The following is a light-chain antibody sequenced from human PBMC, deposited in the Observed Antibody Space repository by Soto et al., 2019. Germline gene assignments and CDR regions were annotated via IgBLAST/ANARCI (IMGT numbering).Light chain of an antibody. V-gene: IGKV3D-15*01. CDR1: QSVDNN. CDR3: QQYDVLPLT. CDR2: GAS. Sequence: TLSESPVDGASLSCRASQSVDNNLAWYQQKPGQAPRLLISGASYRPTGIPARFSGSGSGTDYTLTIIRLQSEDSAVYYCQQYDVLPLTFGEGTKVDIK. J-gene: IGKJ4*01.